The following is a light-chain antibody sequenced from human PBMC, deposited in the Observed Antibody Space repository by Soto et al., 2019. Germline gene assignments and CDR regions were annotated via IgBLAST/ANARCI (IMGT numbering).Light chain of an antibody. J-gene: IGLJ1*01. Sequence: QSALTQPRSVSGSHGQSVTISCTGTSSDIGTYNAVSWYQQNPGKAPKMMIFDVTKRPSGVPDRFSGSKYGNTASLTISGLQAEDEADYFCLSYAGNYIYVFGTGTKVTVL. CDR1: SSDIGTYNA. V-gene: IGLV2-11*01. CDR3: LSYAGNYIYV. CDR2: DVT.